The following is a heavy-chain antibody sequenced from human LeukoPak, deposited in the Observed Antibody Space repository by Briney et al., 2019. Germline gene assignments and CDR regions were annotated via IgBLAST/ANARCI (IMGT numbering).Heavy chain of an antibody. CDR3: EFLGYSRDY. CDR2: ISGSGGST. Sequence: PGASLRLSCAGSRIAFRGYAMSWVRQAPGKGLEWVSAISGSGGSTYYADSVKGRFTISRDNSKNTLYLQMNSLRAEDTAVYYCEFLGYSRDYWGQGTLVTVSS. J-gene: IGHJ4*02. CDR1: RIAFRGYA. V-gene: IGHV3-23*01. D-gene: IGHD2-2*03.